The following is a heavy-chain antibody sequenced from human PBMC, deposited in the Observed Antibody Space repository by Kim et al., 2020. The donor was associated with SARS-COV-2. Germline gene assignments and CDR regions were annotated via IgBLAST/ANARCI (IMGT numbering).Heavy chain of an antibody. Sequence: SETLSLTCTVSGGSISSSSYYWGWIRQPPGKGLEWIGSIYYSGSTYYNPSLKSRVTISVDTSKNQFSLKLSSVTAADTAVYYCARLAPYYYDSSGYYYEEGFEDYWGQGTLVTVSS. CDR2: IYYSGST. CDR1: GGSISSSSYY. V-gene: IGHV4-39*01. D-gene: IGHD3-22*01. CDR3: ARLAPYYYDSSGYYYEEGFEDY. J-gene: IGHJ4*02.